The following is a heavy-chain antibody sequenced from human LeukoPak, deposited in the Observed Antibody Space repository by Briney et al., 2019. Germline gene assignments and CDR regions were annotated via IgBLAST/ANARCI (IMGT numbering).Heavy chain of an antibody. CDR3: ARDRCTGGSCAAFDI. CDR2: IYYTGGT. J-gene: IGHJ3*02. D-gene: IGHD2-15*01. CDR1: GGSISTYY. Sequence: SETLSLTGTVSGGSISTYYRSWVRQPPGKGLEWVGYIYYTGGTNYNPSLKSRVTISVDASKNLFSLKLSSVTAADTAVYYCARDRCTGGSCAAFDIWGQGTVVTVSS. V-gene: IGHV4-59*01.